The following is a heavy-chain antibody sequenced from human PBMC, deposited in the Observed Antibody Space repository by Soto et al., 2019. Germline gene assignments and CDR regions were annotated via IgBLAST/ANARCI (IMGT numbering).Heavy chain of an antibody. V-gene: IGHV5-51*01. D-gene: IGHD3-16*01. CDR2: INPADSDI. CDR1: GYSFTINW. J-gene: IGHJ4*02. Sequence: PGESLKISCRGSGYSFTINWIGWVRQMPGKGLEWMGIINPADSDIKYSPSFQGQVTISADKSIGTAYLQWSSPKASDTAMYYCARHQRDDASRKIDCWGQGTLVTVSS. CDR3: ARHQRDDASRKIDC.